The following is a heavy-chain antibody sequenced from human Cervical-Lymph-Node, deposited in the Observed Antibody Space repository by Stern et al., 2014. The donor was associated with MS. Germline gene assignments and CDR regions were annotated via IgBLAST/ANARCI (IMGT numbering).Heavy chain of an antibody. Sequence: QVTLRESGPALVKPTQTLTLTCTFSGFSLSTSGMCVSWIRQPPGNALEWLALIDWDDDKYYSPSLKTRLTISMDTFKYKVVLTMTNMDPVDTATYYCARIYTNDGGHAFDIWGQGTMVTVSS. J-gene: IGHJ3*02. D-gene: IGHD1-1*01. CDR1: GFSLSTSGMC. CDR3: ARIYTNDGGHAFDI. CDR2: IDWDDDK. V-gene: IGHV2-70*01.